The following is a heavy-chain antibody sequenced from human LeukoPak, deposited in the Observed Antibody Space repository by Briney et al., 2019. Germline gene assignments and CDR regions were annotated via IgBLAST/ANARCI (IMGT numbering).Heavy chain of an antibody. CDR2: ISSSGSTI. J-gene: IGHJ3*02. Sequence: GGSLRLSCAASGFTFSDFYMSWIRQAPGKGLEWVSYISSSGSTIYYADSVKGRFTISRDNAKNSLYLQMNSLRAEDTAVYYCAKDTGRRYPGAFDIWGQGTMVTVSS. CDR3: AKDTGRRYPGAFDI. D-gene: IGHD2-2*02. V-gene: IGHV3-11*01. CDR1: GFTFSDFY.